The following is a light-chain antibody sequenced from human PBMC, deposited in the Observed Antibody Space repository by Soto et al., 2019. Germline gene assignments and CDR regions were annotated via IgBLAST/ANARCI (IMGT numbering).Light chain of an antibody. CDR1: SSNIGFNA. J-gene: IGLJ1*01. Sequence: QSVLTQPPSASGTPGQRVTLSCSGSSSNIGFNAVNWYQQLPGTAPKLLMHGNSQRPSGVPDRFSGSKSGTSASLAISGLRTEDEANYYCSSYTTSNTPLYVFGTGTKLTVL. CDR2: GNS. CDR3: SSYTTSNTPLYV. V-gene: IGLV1-44*01.